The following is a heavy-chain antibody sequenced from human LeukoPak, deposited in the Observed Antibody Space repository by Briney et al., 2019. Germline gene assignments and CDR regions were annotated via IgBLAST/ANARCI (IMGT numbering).Heavy chain of an antibody. Sequence: SQTLSLTCAISGDSVSSNSAAWNWIRQSPSRGLEWLGRTYYRSKWYNDYAVSVKSRITINPDTSKNQFSLQLNSVTPEDTAVYYCAREGFCSSTSCYYYCMDVWGKGTTVTVSS. V-gene: IGHV6-1*01. CDR2: TYYRSKWYN. J-gene: IGHJ6*03. CDR3: AREGFCSSTSCYYYCMDV. CDR1: GDSVSSNSAA. D-gene: IGHD2-2*01.